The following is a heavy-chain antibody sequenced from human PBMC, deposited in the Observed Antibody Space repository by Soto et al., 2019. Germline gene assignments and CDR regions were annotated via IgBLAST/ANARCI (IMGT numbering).Heavy chain of an antibody. CDR2: IIPIFGTA. V-gene: IGHV1-69*13. D-gene: IGHD2-2*02. J-gene: IGHJ6*02. Sequence: GASVKVSCKASGGTFSSYAISWVRQAPGQGLEWMGGIIPIFGTANYAQKFQGRVTITADESTSTAYKELSSLRSEDTAVYYCARDSRPVVVPAAIQDYYYGMDVWGQGTTVTVSS. CDR3: ARDSRPVVVPAAIQDYYYGMDV. CDR1: GGTFSSYA.